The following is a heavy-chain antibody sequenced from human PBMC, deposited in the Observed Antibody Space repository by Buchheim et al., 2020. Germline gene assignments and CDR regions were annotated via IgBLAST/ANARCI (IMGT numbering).Heavy chain of an antibody. V-gene: IGHV4-61*02. CDR1: GGSISSGTYY. CDR2: INRSGST. D-gene: IGHD4-23*01. J-gene: IGHJ5*02. Sequence: QVQLLESGPGLVKPSQTLSLTCSVSGGSISSGTYYWSWIRQPAGKGLEWIGRINRSGSTDYNPSLKSRVTISVDTSQNQISLKLSSVTAADTAVYYCARAYYGGNSNWFGPWGQGTL. CDR3: ARAYYGGNSNWFGP.